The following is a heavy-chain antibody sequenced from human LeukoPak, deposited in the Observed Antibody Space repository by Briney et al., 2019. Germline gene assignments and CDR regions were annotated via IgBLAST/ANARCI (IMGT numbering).Heavy chain of an antibody. J-gene: IGHJ4*02. CDR1: GYSISSGYY. CDR3: ARHRGTGSITMVRGVLRYFDY. Sequence: SETLSLTCTVSGYSISSGYYWGWIRQPPGKGLEWIGSIYHSGSTYYNPSLKSRVTISVDTSKNQFSLKLSSVTAADTAVYYCARHRGTGSITMVRGVLRYFDYWGQGTLVTVSS. CDR2: IYHSGST. V-gene: IGHV4-38-2*02. D-gene: IGHD3-10*01.